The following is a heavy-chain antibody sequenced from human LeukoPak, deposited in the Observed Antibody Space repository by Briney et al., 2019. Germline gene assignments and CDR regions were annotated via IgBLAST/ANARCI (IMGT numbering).Heavy chain of an antibody. D-gene: IGHD2-2*01. CDR1: GYTFTSYG. Sequence: ASVKVSCKASGYTFTSYGISWVRQAPGHGLEWMWWISAYKDNINYAQKFQGRVTMITDTSTSTAYMELRSLRSDDTAVYYCARDGYCSSTSCDTMNWFDPWGQGTLVTVSS. CDR2: ISAYKDNI. CDR3: ARDGYCSSTSCDTMNWFDP. V-gene: IGHV1-18*01. J-gene: IGHJ5*02.